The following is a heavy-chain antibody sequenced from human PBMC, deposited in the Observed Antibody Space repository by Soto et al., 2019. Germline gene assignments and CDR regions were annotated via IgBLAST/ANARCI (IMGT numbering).Heavy chain of an antibody. CDR1: GGSISSYC. J-gene: IGHJ4*02. Sequence: PSETLFLTGTVSGGSISSYCWSWIWQHPGKGLEWIGYIYYSGSTNYNPSLKSRVTISVDTSKNQFSLKLSSVTAADTAVYYCARGISSSSPFDYWVQGTLVTVSS. CDR2: IYYSGST. D-gene: IGHD6-6*01. CDR3: ARGISSSSPFDY. V-gene: IGHV4-59*12.